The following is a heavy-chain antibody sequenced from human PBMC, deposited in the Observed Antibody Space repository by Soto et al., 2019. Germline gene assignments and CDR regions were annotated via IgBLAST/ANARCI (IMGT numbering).Heavy chain of an antibody. CDR2: IYYSGST. J-gene: IGHJ4*02. D-gene: IGHD1-1*01. CDR3: ARLPGITTSRRDY. V-gene: IGHV4-39*01. CDR1: GGSISGPTYY. Sequence: SETLSLTCSVSGGSISGPTYYWGWIRQPPGKGLEWIGIIYYSGSTYYSPSLKSRVTISVDTSKNQFSLKVSSVTAADTAVYYCARLPGITTSRRDYWGQGTLVTVSS.